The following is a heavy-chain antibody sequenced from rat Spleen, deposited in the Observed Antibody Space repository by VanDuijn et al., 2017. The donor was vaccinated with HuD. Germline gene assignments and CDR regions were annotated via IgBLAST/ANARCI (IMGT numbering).Heavy chain of an antibody. Sequence: EVQLVESGGGLVQPGRSLKLSCAASGFTFSNFYMAWVRQAPTKGLEWVATISYDGSKTYYRDSVKGRFTISRDNARSTLNLHMDSLRSEDTATYYCARHPGILRWYFDFWGPGTMVTVSS. V-gene: IGHV5-29*01. D-gene: IGHD1-11*01. J-gene: IGHJ1*01. CDR1: GFTFSNFY. CDR3: ARHPGILRWYFDF. CDR2: ISYDGSKT.